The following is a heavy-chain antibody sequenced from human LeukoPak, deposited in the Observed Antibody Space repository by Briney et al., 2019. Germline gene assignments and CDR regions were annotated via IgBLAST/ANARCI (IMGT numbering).Heavy chain of an antibody. J-gene: IGHJ4*02. CDR2: ISSTGTYI. V-gene: IGHV3-21*01. CDR3: ARGVGNFRYYFDY. D-gene: IGHD2/OR15-2a*01. Sequence: GGSLRLSCAASGFTFSTYAMNWIRQAPGKGLEWVSSISSTGTYIYYADLVKGRFTISRDNAKNSLYLQMNSLRAEDTAVYYCARGVGNFRYYFDYWGQGTLVTVSS. CDR1: GFTFSTYA.